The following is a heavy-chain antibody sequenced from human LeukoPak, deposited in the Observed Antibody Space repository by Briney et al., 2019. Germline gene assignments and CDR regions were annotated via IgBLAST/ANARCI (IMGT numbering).Heavy chain of an antibody. Sequence: SETLSLTCAVYGGSFSGYYWSWIRQPPGKGLEWIGEINHSGSTNYNPSLKSRVTISVDTSKNQFSLKLSSVTAADTAVYFCARVGYSYVINDWSRTGLGSYPTKYYYHMDVWGKGTTVTVSS. CDR3: ARVGYSYVINDWSRTGLGSYPTKYYYHMDV. CDR1: GGSFSGYY. CDR2: INHSGST. D-gene: IGHD5-18*01. V-gene: IGHV4-34*01. J-gene: IGHJ6*03.